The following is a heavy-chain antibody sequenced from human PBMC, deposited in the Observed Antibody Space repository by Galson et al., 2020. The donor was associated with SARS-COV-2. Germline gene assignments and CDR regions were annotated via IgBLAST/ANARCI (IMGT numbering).Heavy chain of an antibody. D-gene: IGHD2-15*01. Sequence: GGSLRLSCAASGLTFSSYAMSWVRQAPGKGLEWVSIISGSGGETYYADSVKGRFTISRDNTKNTLFLHMNSLRAEDTAVYYCAKGLGCSGGNCYGGFDYWGQGTLVTVSS. CDR3: AKGLGCSGGNCYGGFDY. J-gene: IGHJ4*02. CDR1: GLTFSSYA. CDR2: ISGSGGET. V-gene: IGHV3-23*01.